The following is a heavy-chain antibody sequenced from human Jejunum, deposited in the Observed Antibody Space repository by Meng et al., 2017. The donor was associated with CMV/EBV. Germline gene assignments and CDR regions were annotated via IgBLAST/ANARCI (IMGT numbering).Heavy chain of an antibody. CDR2: INPKTGGT. CDR1: YY. J-gene: IGHJ6*02. CDR3: AKSIAVAGNYYYGMDV. V-gene: IGHV1-2*02. Sequence: YYMNWVRQAPGQGLEWMGWINPKTGGTDYAQKFQGRVTLTRDTSITTVYMEPSNLKSDDSAVYYCAKSIAVAGNYYYGMDVWGQGTTVTVSS. D-gene: IGHD6-19*01.